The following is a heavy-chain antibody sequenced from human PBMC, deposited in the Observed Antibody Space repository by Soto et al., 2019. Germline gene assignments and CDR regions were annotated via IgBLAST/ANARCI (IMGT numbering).Heavy chain of an antibody. CDR1: GGTFSSYA. Sequence: QVQLVQSGAEVKKPGSSVKVSCKASGGTFSSYAISWVRQAPGQGLEWMGGSIPIFGTADYAQKFQGRVTITADESTSTADMELSSLRSEDTAVYYCASVLELHYYYGMDVWGQGTTVTVSS. J-gene: IGHJ6*02. CDR2: SIPIFGTA. CDR3: ASVLELHYYYGMDV. D-gene: IGHD1-7*01. V-gene: IGHV1-69*12.